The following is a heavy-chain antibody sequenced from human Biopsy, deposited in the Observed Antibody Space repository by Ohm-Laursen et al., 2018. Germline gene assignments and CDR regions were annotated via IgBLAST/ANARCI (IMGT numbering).Heavy chain of an antibody. Sequence: GSLRLSCAASGFTFSDYYMSWIRQAPGKGLEWFSYISGSGTTIFYADSVKGRFTVSRDNAKNSLYLQMNSLTVEDTAVYYCARDGAGSYHDYWGQGTLVTVSS. V-gene: IGHV3-11*01. CDR2: ISGSGTTI. CDR3: ARDGAGSYHDY. J-gene: IGHJ4*02. D-gene: IGHD3-10*01. CDR1: GFTFSDYY.